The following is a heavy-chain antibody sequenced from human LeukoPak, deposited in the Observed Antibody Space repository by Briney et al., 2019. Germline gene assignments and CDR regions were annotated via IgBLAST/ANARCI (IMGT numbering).Heavy chain of an antibody. D-gene: IGHD3-10*01. CDR3: AKKVWFGELAYFDY. Sequence: GGSLRLSCAASGFTFSSYGMHWVRQAPGKGLEWVAFIRYDGSNKYYADSVKGRFTISRDNSKNTLYLQMNSLRAEDTAVYYCAKKVWFGELAYFDYWGQGTLVTVSS. CDR2: IRYDGSNK. V-gene: IGHV3-30*02. J-gene: IGHJ4*02. CDR1: GFTFSSYG.